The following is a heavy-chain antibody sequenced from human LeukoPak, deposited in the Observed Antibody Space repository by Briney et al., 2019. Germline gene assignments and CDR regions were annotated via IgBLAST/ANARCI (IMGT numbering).Heavy chain of an antibody. CDR3: ARDFVPGIAAAGPFDP. CDR2: IIPIFGTA. CDR1: GGTFSSYA. D-gene: IGHD6-13*01. V-gene: IGHV1-69*13. J-gene: IGHJ5*02. Sequence: GASVKVSCKASGGTFSSYAISWVRQAPGQGLEWMGGIIPIFGTANYAQKFQGRVTITADESTSTAYMGLSSLRSEDTAVYYCARDFVPGIAAAGPFDPWGQGTLVTVSS.